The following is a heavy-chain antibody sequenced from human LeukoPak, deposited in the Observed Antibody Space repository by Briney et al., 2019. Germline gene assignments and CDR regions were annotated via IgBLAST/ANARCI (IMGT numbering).Heavy chain of an antibody. V-gene: IGHV1-2*06. CDR3: ARENYYGSSGYAD. D-gene: IGHD3-22*01. J-gene: IGHJ4*02. Sequence: ASVKVSCKASGYTFTGYYVYWVRQAPGQGLEWMGRLNPNSGGTNYAQKFQGRVTMTRDTSISTVYMELSRLRSDDTAVYYCARENYYGSSGYADWGQGTLVTVSS. CDR1: GYTFTGYY. CDR2: LNPNSGGT.